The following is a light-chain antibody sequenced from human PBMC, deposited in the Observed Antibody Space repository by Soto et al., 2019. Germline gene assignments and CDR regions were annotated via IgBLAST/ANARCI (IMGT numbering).Light chain of an antibody. V-gene: IGLV1-51*02. CDR3: GTWDSSLSAGV. CDR2: END. Sequence: QSALTQPPSVSAAPGQKVTISCSGSSSHIGNNYVSWYQHLPGTAPKLLIYENDKRPSGIPDRFSGSKSGTSATLGITGLQTGDEADYYCGTWDSSLSAGVFGGGTKVTVL. J-gene: IGLJ2*01. CDR1: SSHIGNNY.